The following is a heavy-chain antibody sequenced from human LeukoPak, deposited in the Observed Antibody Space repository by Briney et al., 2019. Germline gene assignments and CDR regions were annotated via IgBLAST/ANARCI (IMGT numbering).Heavy chain of an antibody. CDR3: ASRSSIWSGYQDTLYYFDS. Sequence: PSQSLSLTCTVATGSISSYYSGWIRHLPEKLLEWVWHIYYSGTTNFDTSPKSRFPISVNTPKNQFSLKLTSVTAAETDVYYCASRSSIWSGYQDTLYYFDSWGQGTLVSVSS. D-gene: IGHD3-3*01. V-gene: IGHV4-59*01. CDR1: TGSISSYY. CDR2: IYYSGTT. J-gene: IGHJ4*02.